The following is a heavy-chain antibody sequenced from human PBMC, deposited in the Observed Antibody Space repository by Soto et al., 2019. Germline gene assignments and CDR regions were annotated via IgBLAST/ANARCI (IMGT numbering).Heavy chain of an antibody. J-gene: IGHJ4*02. V-gene: IGHV3-33*01. CDR2: IWYDGSNK. CDR1: GFTFSSYG. CDR3: ARDPNYYDSSGYYVSFDY. Sequence: PGGSLRLSCAASGFTFSSYGMHWVRQAPGKGLEWVAVIWYDGSNKYYADSVKGRFTISRDNSKNTLYLQMNSLRAEDTAVYYCARDPNYYDSSGYYVSFDYWGQGTLVTVSS. D-gene: IGHD3-22*01.